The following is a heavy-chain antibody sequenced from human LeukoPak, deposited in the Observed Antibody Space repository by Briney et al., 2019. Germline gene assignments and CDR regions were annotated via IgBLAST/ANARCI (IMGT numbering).Heavy chain of an antibody. D-gene: IGHD2-2*01. CDR1: EFTFSNYA. V-gene: IGHV4-59*01. CDR3: ARDLGYCSSTSCYPLFHP. CDR2: IYYCRNT. J-gene: IGHJ5*02. Sequence: AGGSLRLSCAASEFTFSNYAMRWTRQPPGKGRGWIGYIYYCRNTNYNAPLKSRVTLSVDTSKNQFSLKLSPVTAADTAVYYCARDLGYCSSTSCYPLFHPWGEGTLVTVPS.